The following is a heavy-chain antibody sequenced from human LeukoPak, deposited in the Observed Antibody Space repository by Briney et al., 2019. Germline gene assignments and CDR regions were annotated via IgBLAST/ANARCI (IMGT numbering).Heavy chain of an antibody. CDR3: ARQKWDRLTYYYYGMDV. CDR1: GYSINNYY. D-gene: IGHD1-26*01. J-gene: IGHJ6*02. Sequence: SETLSLTCTVSGYSINNYYWSWSRQPPGKGLEWIGYVSYSGTPDYNPSLKSRATISLDTSRNQFSLQLSSVTAADTAEYYCARQKWDRLTYYYYGMDVWGQGTTVTVSS. V-gene: IGHV4-59*08. CDR2: VSYSGTP.